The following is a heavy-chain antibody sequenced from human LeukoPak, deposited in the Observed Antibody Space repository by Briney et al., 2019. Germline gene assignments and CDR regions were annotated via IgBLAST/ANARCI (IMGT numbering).Heavy chain of an antibody. J-gene: IGHJ4*02. Sequence: PSETLSLTCTVSGGSISSSSYYWGWIRQPPGKGLEWIGSIYYSGSTYYNPSLKSRVTISVDTSKNQFSLKLSSVTAADTAAYYCARHDYGDPGVVDYWGQGTLVTVSS. V-gene: IGHV4-39*01. D-gene: IGHD4-17*01. CDR2: IYYSGST. CDR3: ARHDYGDPGVVDY. CDR1: GGSISSSSYY.